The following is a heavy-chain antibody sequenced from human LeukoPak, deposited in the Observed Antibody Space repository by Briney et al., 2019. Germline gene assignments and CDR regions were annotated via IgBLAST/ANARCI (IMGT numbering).Heavy chain of an antibody. V-gene: IGHV4-39*07. CDR2: IYYSGST. Sequence: PSETLSLTCTVSGGSISSSSYYWGWIRQPPGKGLEWIGSIYYSGSTYYNPSLKSRVTISVDTSKNLFSLKLTSVTAADTAVYYCARDLTDYYELDYWGQGALVTVSS. J-gene: IGHJ4*02. CDR3: ARDLTDYYELDY. CDR1: GGSISSSSYY. D-gene: IGHD3-22*01.